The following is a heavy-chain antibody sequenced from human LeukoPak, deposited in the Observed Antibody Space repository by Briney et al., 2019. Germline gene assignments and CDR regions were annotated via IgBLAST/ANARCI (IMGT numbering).Heavy chain of an antibody. CDR3: AKEENSGWYGTDL. CDR2: TRYDGMVN. D-gene: IGHD6-19*01. V-gene: IGHV3-30*02. J-gene: IGHJ5*02. Sequence: GGSLRLSCAGSGFSFSYYGFHWFRQTPDKGLDWVAFTRYDGMVNHYKDSVKGRFTISRDNSKNTVYLQMSSLRIEDTAVYFCAKEENSGWYGTDLWGRGTQLIVSS. CDR1: GFSFSYYG.